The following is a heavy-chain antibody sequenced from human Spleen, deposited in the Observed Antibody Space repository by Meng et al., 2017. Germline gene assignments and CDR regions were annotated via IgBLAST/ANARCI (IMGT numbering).Heavy chain of an antibody. Sequence: SETLSLTCAVYGGSFSGYYWSWIRQPPGKGLEWIGEINHSGSTNYNPSLKSRVTISVDTSKNQFSLKLSSVTAADTAVYYCARDGYYYDTSGYYSYYFDYWGQGTLVTVSS. D-gene: IGHD3-22*01. J-gene: IGHJ4*02. CDR1: GGSFSGYY. CDR3: ARDGYYYDTSGYYSYYFDY. CDR2: INHSGST. V-gene: IGHV4-34*01.